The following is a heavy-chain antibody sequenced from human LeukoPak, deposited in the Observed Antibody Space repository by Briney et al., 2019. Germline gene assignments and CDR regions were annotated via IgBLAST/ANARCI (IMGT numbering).Heavy chain of an antibody. Sequence: GGSLRLSCAASGFTFSSYEMNWVRQAPGKGLEWIGRIQSKTDPGTTDYAAPLKGRFTISRDDSKNTLYLQMNSLKTEDTAVYYCKTDFLSGTYQDWYFDLWGRGTLVTVSS. CDR2: IQSKTDPGTT. J-gene: IGHJ2*01. V-gene: IGHV3-15*01. CDR3: KTDFLSGTYQDWYFDL. CDR1: GFTFSSYE. D-gene: IGHD1-26*01.